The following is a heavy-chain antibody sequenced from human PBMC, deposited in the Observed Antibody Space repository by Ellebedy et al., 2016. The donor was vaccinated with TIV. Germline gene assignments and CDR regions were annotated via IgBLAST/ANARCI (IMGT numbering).Heavy chain of an antibody. CDR2: ISSSSSYI. Sequence: LSLTCAASGFTFSSYSMNWVRQAPGKGLEWVSSISSSSSYIYYADSVKGRFTISRDNAKNSLYLQMNSLRAEETAVYYCARESRIPKSRGGGPFDYWGQGTLVTVSS. V-gene: IGHV3-21*01. CDR3: ARESRIPKSRGGGPFDY. J-gene: IGHJ4*02. CDR1: GFTFSSYS. D-gene: IGHD3-16*01.